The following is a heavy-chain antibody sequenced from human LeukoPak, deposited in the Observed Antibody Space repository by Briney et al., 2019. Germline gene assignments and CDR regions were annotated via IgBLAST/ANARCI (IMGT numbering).Heavy chain of an antibody. CDR1: GVSISSYY. V-gene: IGHV4-59*01. D-gene: IGHD3-16*02. J-gene: IGHJ6*02. CDR3: ARDSFRGFNYDYVWGSYRPDPIYYYYYGMDV. Sequence: SETLSLTCTVSGVSISSYYWSWLRQPPGKGLEWVGYIYYSGSTNYNPPLKSRVPISVDTSKNQFSLKLSSVTAADTAVYYCARDSFRGFNYDYVWGSYRPDPIYYYYYGMDVWGQGTTVTVSS. CDR2: IYYSGST.